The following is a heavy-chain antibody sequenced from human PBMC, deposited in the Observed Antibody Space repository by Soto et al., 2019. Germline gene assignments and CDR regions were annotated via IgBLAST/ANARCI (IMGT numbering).Heavy chain of an antibody. D-gene: IGHD6-19*01. CDR2: ISSSSSYT. J-gene: IGHJ4*02. V-gene: IGHV3-11*05. CDR1: GFTFSDYY. CDR3: ARDHIAVAGTPTPLDY. Sequence: QVQLVESGGGLVKPGGSLRLSCAASGFTFSDYYMSWIRQAPGKGLEWVSYISSSSSYTNYADSVKGRFTISRDNAKNSLYLQMNSLRAEDTAVYYCARDHIAVAGTPTPLDYWGQGTLVTVSS.